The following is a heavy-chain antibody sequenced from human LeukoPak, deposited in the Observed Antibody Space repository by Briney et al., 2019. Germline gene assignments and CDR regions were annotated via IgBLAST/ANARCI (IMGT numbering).Heavy chain of an antibody. CDR3: ARDWWGSESRPVDYFDY. CDR1: GFTFSSYW. V-gene: IGHV3-74*01. D-gene: IGHD3-10*01. J-gene: IGHJ4*02. Sequence: GGSLRLSCAASGFTFSSYWMHWVRQAPGNGLVWVSRINSDGSSTSYADSVKGRFTSSRDNAKNTLYLQMNSLRAEDTAVYYCARDWWGSESRPVDYFDYWGQGTLVTVSS. CDR2: INSDGSST.